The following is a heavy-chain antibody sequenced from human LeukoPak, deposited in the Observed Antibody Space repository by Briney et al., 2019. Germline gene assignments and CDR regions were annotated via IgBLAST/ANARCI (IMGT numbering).Heavy chain of an antibody. Sequence: GGSLRLSCAASGFTVRNNYMSWVRQAPGKGLEWVSSMSSSGGSTYYADSVKGRFTFSRDNPKNTLYLQMNSLRAEDTAVYYCAKSSYYDTSGFYREYYFDYWGQGTLVTVSS. CDR3: AKSSYYDTSGFYREYYFDY. D-gene: IGHD3-22*01. CDR1: GFTVRNNY. J-gene: IGHJ4*02. CDR2: MSSSGGST. V-gene: IGHV3-23*01.